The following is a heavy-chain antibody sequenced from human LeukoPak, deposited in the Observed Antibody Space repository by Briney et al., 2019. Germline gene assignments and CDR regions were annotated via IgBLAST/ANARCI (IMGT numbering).Heavy chain of an antibody. D-gene: IGHD3-22*01. CDR3: VKDLTYYYDSSGYDSGDAFDI. CDR2: ISGSGGST. Sequence: GGSLRLSCAASGFTFSSYGMSWVRQAPGKGLEWVSAISGSGGSTYYADSVKGRFTISRDNSKNTLYLQMNSLRAEDTAVYYCVKDLTYYYDSSGYDSGDAFDIWGQGTMVTVSS. CDR1: GFTFSSYG. V-gene: IGHV3-23*01. J-gene: IGHJ3*02.